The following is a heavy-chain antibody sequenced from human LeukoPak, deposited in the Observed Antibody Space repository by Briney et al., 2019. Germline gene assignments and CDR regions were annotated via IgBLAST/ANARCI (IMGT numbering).Heavy chain of an antibody. CDR2: SDNDGSNT. V-gene: IGHV3-74*01. Sequence: GGSLRLSCVASGFTFNIYWMHWVRQAPGKGLVWVSRSDNDGSNTNYADSVKGRFTISRDNAKNTLYLQMNSLSAEDTAVYYCAKDQAIDDYGFDYWGQGTLVTVSS. J-gene: IGHJ4*02. CDR1: GFTFNIYW. D-gene: IGHD4-17*01. CDR3: AKDQAIDDYGFDY.